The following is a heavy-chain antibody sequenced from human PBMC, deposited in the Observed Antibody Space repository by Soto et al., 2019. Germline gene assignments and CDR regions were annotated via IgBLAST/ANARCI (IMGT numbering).Heavy chain of an antibody. CDR2: IYYSGST. CDR3: AREVAWAFDY. Sequence: SETLSLTCTISGGSISSGDYYWSWIRQPPGKGLEWIGYIYYSGSTYYNPSLKSRVTISVDTSKNQFSLKLSSVTAADTAVYYCAREVAWAFDYWGQGTLVTVSS. CDR1: GGSISSGDYY. J-gene: IGHJ4*02. V-gene: IGHV4-30-4*02. D-gene: IGHD2-15*01.